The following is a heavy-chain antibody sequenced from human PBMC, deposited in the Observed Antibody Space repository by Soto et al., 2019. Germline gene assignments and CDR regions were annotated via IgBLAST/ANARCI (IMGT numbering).Heavy chain of an antibody. CDR3: ARDPGGGKAGY. CDR1: GASISRYY. V-gene: IGHV4-59*01. CDR2: LYNTGST. Sequence: SETLSLTCTVSGASISRYYLSWIRQSPGKGLEWIGYLYNTGSTIYNPSLKSRVTISVDTSKNQFSLKMNSVTAADTAVYYCARDPGGGKAGYWGQGTLVTVSS. D-gene: IGHD1-26*01. J-gene: IGHJ4*02.